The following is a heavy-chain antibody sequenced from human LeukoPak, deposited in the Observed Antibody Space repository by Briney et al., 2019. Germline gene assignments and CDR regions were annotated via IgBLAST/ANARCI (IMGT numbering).Heavy chain of an antibody. CDR1: GVTFTRSA. CDR2: IVVGSGNT. V-gene: IGHV1-58*01. D-gene: IGHD6-13*01. J-gene: IGHJ5*02. Sequence: ASVKVSCKASGVTFTRSALQWGRQARGQRLEWIGWIVVGSGNTNYAQKFQERVTITRDMSTSTAYMELSSLRSDDTAVYYCAAPPGQQLVRPKPYNWCDPWGQGTLVTVSS. CDR3: AAPPGQQLVRPKPYNWCDP.